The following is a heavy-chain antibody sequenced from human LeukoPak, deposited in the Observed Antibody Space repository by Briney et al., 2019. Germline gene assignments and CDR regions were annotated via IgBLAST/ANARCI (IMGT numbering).Heavy chain of an antibody. CDR2: IIPIFGTT. D-gene: IGHD2-21*01. CDR3: ARGWQLGGDLGDAFDI. CDR1: GGTFSSYT. J-gene: IGHJ3*02. V-gene: IGHV1-69*13. Sequence: SVKVSCKTSGGTFSSYTITWVRQAPGQGLEWMGGIIPIFGTTNYAQKFQGRVTITADESTSTDYMELSSLRSEDTAVYYCARGWQLGGDLGDAFDIWGQGTMVTVSS.